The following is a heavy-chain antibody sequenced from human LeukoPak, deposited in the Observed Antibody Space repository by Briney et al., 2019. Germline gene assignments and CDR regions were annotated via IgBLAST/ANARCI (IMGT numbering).Heavy chain of an antibody. CDR2: IYHSGST. Sequence: PSETLSLTCTVSGYSISSGYYWGWIRQPPGKGLEWIGSIYHSGSTYYNPSLKSRVTISVDTSKNQFSLKLSSVTAADTAVYYCARAAGWNYLDYWGQGTLVTVSS. V-gene: IGHV4-38-2*02. CDR3: ARAAGWNYLDY. CDR1: GYSISSGYY. J-gene: IGHJ4*02. D-gene: IGHD1-7*01.